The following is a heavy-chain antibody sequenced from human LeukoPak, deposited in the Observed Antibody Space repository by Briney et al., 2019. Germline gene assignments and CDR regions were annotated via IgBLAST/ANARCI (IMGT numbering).Heavy chain of an antibody. CDR3: AREGPYSSGIDY. V-gene: IGHV4-4*07. D-gene: IGHD6-19*01. Sequence: PSETLSLTCTVSGGSISSYYWSWIRQPAGKGLEWIGRIYTSGSTTYNPSLKSRVTMSVDTSKTQVSLKLSSVTAADTAVYYCAREGPYSSGIDYWGQGTLVTVSS. J-gene: IGHJ4*02. CDR2: IYTSGST. CDR1: GGSISSYY.